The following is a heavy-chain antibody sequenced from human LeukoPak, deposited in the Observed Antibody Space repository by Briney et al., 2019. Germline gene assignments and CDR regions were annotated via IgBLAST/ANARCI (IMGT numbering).Heavy chain of an antibody. CDR2: IYYSGST. J-gene: IGHJ4*02. CDR1: GGSISSSSYY. CDR3: AIKGLLTYYYDSSGYYQPKDFDY. D-gene: IGHD3-22*01. Sequence: SETLSLTCTVSGGSISSSSYYWGWIRQPPGKGLEWIGSIYYSGSTYYNPSLKSRVTISVDTSKNQFSLKLSSVTAADTAVYYCAIKGLLTYYYDSSGYYQPKDFDYWGQGTLVTVSS. V-gene: IGHV4-39*01.